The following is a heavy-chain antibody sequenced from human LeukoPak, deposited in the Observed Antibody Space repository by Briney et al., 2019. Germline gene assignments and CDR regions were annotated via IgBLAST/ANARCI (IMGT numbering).Heavy chain of an antibody. CDR2: ISSSGSTI. CDR1: GFTFSDYY. CDR3: ARYCSSTSCYNY. J-gene: IGHJ4*02. V-gene: IGHV3-11*01. D-gene: IGHD2-2*02. Sequence: TGGSLRLSCAASGFTFSDYYMSWIRQAPGKGLEWVSYISSSGSTIYYADSVKGRFTISRDNAKNSLYLQMNSLRAEDTAVYYCARYCSSTSCYNYWGQGTLVTVSS.